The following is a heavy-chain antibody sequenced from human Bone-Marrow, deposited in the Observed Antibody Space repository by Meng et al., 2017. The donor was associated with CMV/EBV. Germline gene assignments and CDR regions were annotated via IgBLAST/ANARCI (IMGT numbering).Heavy chain of an antibody. Sequence: ETLSLTCAASGFTFSSYAMSWVRQAPGKGLEWVSAMSGGVTSTYYADSVKGRFTISRDNSKNTLYLQMNSLRAEDTAVYYCAKEGSGWYYGMDVWGQGTTVTVSS. V-gene: IGHV3-23*01. CDR3: AKEGSGWYYGMDV. D-gene: IGHD6-19*01. CDR1: GFTFSSYA. CDR2: MSGGVTST. J-gene: IGHJ6*02.